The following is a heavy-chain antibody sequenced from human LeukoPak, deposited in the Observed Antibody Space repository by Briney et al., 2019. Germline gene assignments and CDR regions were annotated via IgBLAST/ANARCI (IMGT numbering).Heavy chain of an antibody. V-gene: IGHV1-46*01. Sequence: GASVKVSCKASGYTFTSYYMHWVRQAPGQGLEWMGIINPSGGSTSYAQKFQGRVTMTRDTSTSTVYMELSSLRSEDTAVYYCARDPGVGGGDSGQEYGMDVWGQGTTVTVSS. J-gene: IGHJ6*02. CDR1: GYTFTSYY. D-gene: IGHD2-21*02. CDR2: INPSGGST. CDR3: ARDPGVGGGDSGQEYGMDV.